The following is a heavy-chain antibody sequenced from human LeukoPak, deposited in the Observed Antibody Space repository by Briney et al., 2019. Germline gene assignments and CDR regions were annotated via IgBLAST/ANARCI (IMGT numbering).Heavy chain of an antibody. Sequence: GGSLRLSCAASGFTFSSYSMNWVRQAPGKGLEWVSYISSSSSTIYYADSVKGRFTISRDNAKNSLYLQMNSLRAEDTAVYYCARAPTPYDSSGYLCDYWGQGTLVTVSS. CDR2: ISSSSSTI. CDR3: ARAPTPYDSSGYLCDY. D-gene: IGHD3-22*01. V-gene: IGHV3-48*04. J-gene: IGHJ4*02. CDR1: GFTFSSYS.